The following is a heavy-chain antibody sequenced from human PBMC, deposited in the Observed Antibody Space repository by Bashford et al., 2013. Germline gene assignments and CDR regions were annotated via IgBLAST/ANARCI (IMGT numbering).Heavy chain of an antibody. CDR3: ARDPVAYCSGGSCYANWYFDLV. CDR2: FDPEDGET. D-gene: IGHD2-15*01. Sequence: ASVKVSCKVSGYTLTELSMHWVRQAPGKGLEWMGGFDPEDGETIYAQKFQGRVTITADESTSTAYMELSSLRSEDTAVYYCARDPVAYCSGGSCYANWYFDLVGALATLVHRLL. J-gene: IGHJ2*01. V-gene: IGHV1-24*01. CDR1: GYTLTELS.